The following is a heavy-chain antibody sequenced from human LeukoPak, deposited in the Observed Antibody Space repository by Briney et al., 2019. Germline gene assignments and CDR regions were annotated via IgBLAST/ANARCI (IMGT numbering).Heavy chain of an antibody. Sequence: PGRSLRLSCAASGFTVSNNYMNWVCQAPGKGLGWVSLIYSGGTTKTADSVKGRFTISRDNSKNTLYLQMNSLRVEDTAMYYCARDPPGIAASGTGGWGQGTLVTVSS. CDR3: ARDPPGIAASGTGG. V-gene: IGHV3-53*01. CDR1: GFTVSNNY. D-gene: IGHD6-13*01. J-gene: IGHJ4*02. CDR2: IYSGGTT.